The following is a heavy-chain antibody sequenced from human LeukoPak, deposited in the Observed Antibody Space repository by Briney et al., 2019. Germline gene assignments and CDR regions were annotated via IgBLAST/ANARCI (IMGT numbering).Heavy chain of an antibody. J-gene: IGHJ4*02. D-gene: IGHD6-13*01. V-gene: IGHV1-46*04. CDR1: GYTFTSYY. Sequence: SVKVSCKASGYTFTSYYMHWVRQAPGQGLEWMGIINPSDGSTTDTEKLQGRVTMTRDTSTSTLYMEVSSLRSEDTAVYYCAREMGATAGAHFDYWGQGTLVTVSS. CDR3: AREMGATAGAHFDY. CDR2: INPSDGST.